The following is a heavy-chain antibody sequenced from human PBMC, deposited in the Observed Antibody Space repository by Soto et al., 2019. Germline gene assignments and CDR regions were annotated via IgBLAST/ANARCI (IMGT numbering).Heavy chain of an antibody. CDR3: VSTPDYGDYVGYYYGMDV. CDR2: ISSSGSTI. D-gene: IGHD4-17*01. CDR1: GFTFSSYE. J-gene: IGHJ6*02. Sequence: GGSLRLSCAASGFTFSSYEMNWVRQAPGKGLEWVSYISSSGSTIYYADSVKGRFTISRDNAKNSLYLQMNSLRAEDTAVYYCVSTPDYGDYVGYYYGMDVWGQGTTVTVS. V-gene: IGHV3-48*03.